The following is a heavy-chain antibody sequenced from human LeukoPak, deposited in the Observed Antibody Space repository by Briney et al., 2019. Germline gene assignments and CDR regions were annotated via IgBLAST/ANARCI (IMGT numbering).Heavy chain of an antibody. Sequence: SETLSLTCTVSGGSVSSYYWSWIRQPPGKGLEWIGYIYYSRSTDYNPSLNSRVTISLDTSKNQFSLKLSSVTAADTAVYYCARAGGSPEYFHYWGQGTLVTVSS. CDR1: GGSVSSYY. V-gene: IGHV4-59*02. CDR3: ARAGGSPEYFHY. D-gene: IGHD1-26*01. CDR2: IYYSRST. J-gene: IGHJ1*01.